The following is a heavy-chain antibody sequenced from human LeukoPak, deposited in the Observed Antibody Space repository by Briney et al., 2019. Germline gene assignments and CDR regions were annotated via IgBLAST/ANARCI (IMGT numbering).Heavy chain of an antibody. CDR1: GFTFSSYW. D-gene: IGHD5-18*01. CDR3: APRTSGYSYGPQGSS. CDR2: INHSGST. J-gene: IGHJ5*02. V-gene: IGHV4-34*08. Sequence: PGGSLRLSCAASGFTFSSYWMSWVRQPPGKGLEWIGEINHSGSTNYNPSLKSRVTISVDTSKNQFSLRLYSVTAADTAVYYCAPRTSGYSYGPQGSSWGQGTLVTVSS.